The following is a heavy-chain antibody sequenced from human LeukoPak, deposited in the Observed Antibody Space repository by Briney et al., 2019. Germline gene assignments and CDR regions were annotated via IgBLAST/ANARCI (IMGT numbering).Heavy chain of an antibody. Sequence: GGSLRPSCAASGFTFSIYWMHWVRQAPGKGLVWVSRINSDGSSTTYADSVKGRSTISRDNAKNTLYLQMNSLRAEDTAVYYCARDSSGGGGYWGQGTLVTVSS. CDR2: INSDGSST. V-gene: IGHV3-74*01. J-gene: IGHJ4*02. D-gene: IGHD6-19*01. CDR1: GFTFSIYW. CDR3: ARDSSGGGGY.